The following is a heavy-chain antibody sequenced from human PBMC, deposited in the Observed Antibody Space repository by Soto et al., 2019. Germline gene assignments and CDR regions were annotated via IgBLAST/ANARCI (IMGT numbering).Heavy chain of an antibody. CDR2: IKQDGSEK. CDR1: GFTFSRYW. V-gene: IGHV3-7*03. CDR3: AKSPYFFRGPLDY. D-gene: IGHD3-9*01. J-gene: IGHJ4*02. Sequence: HPGGSLRLSCAASGFTFSRYWMSWVRQAPGKGLEWVANIKQDGSEKYYVDSVKGRFTISRDNAKNSLYLQMNSLRAEDTAVYYCAKSPYFFRGPLDYWGQGTLVTVS.